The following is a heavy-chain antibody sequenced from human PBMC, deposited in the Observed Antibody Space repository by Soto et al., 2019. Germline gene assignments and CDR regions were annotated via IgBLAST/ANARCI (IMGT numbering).Heavy chain of an antibody. Sequence: QVQLVQSGAEVKKPGSSVKVSCKASGGTFSSYTFSWVRQAPGQGLEWMGGIIPIFATTKYAQKFQGRVTITADESTSTAYMALSSLRSEDTAVYYCATDTGQAMAKISRDYYFDCWGQGTLVTVSS. CDR3: ATDTGQAMAKISRDYYFDC. J-gene: IGHJ4*02. CDR1: GGTFSSYT. CDR2: IIPIFATT. D-gene: IGHD2-2*01. V-gene: IGHV1-69*01.